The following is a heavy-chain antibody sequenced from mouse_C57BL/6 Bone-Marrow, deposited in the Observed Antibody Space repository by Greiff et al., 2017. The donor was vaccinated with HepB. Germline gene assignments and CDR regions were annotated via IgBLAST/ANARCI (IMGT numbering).Heavy chain of an antibody. Sequence: EVQVVESGGDLVKPGGSLKLSCAASGFTFSSYGMSWVRQTPDKRLEWVATISSGGSYTYYPDSVKGRFTISRDNAKNTLYLQMSSLKSEDTAMYYCAKPPRFDYWGQGTTLTVSS. CDR3: AKPPRFDY. V-gene: IGHV5-6*01. J-gene: IGHJ2*01. CDR2: ISSGGSYT. CDR1: GFTFSSYG.